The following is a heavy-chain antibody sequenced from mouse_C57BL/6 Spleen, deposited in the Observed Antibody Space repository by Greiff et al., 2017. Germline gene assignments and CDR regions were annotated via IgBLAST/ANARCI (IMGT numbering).Heavy chain of an antibody. Sequence: QVQLQQSGAELVKPGASVKMSCKASGYTFTTYPIAWMKQNHGKSLEGIGNFHPYNDDTKYNEKFKGKATLTVEKSSSTVYLELIRLTSDDSAVYYCASYGSSYGCADWGQGTLVTVSA. D-gene: IGHD1-1*01. V-gene: IGHV1-47*01. CDR1: GYTFTTYP. CDR2: FHPYNDDT. CDR3: ASYGSSYGCAD. J-gene: IGHJ3*01.